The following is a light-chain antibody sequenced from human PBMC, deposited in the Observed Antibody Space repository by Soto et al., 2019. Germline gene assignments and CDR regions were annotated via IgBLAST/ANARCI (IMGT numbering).Light chain of an antibody. J-gene: IGKJ5*01. V-gene: IGKV4-1*01. Sequence: DIVMTQSPDSLAVSLGERATINCKSSQSVLSSSNNMNYLAWYQQKPGQPPVLLISWAFTREFGLPDRFSGSGSGTHFTLTISNLQAEDVAVYYCQQYHSAPITFGQGTRLEIK. CDR1: QSVLSSSNNMNY. CDR3: QQYHSAPIT. CDR2: WAF.